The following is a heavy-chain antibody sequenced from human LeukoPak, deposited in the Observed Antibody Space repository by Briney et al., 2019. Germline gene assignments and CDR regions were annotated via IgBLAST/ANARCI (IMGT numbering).Heavy chain of an antibody. J-gene: IGHJ4*02. V-gene: IGHV1-69*05. CDR3: ARDRRWERGECYFDY. CDR2: IIPIFGTA. CDR1: GGTFSSYA. Sequence: GASVKVSCKASGGTFSSYAISWVRQAPGQGLEWMGGIIPIFGTANYAQKFQGRVTITTDESTSTAYMELSSLRSGDTAVYYCARDRRWERGECYFDYWGQGTLVTVSS. D-gene: IGHD3-16*01.